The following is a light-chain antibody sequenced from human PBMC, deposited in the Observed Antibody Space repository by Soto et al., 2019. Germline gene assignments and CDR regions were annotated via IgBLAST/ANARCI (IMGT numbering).Light chain of an antibody. CDR2: GAS. Sequence: EIVLTHSPGTLSLSPWEIATLSCRASQSFSSTYLAWYQQKPGQAPRLLIYGASSRATGIPDRFSGSGSGTDFTLTISRLEPEDFALYYCQQYGNSPLTFGGGTKVDIK. J-gene: IGKJ4*01. CDR3: QQYGNSPLT. CDR1: QSFSSTY. V-gene: IGKV3-20*01.